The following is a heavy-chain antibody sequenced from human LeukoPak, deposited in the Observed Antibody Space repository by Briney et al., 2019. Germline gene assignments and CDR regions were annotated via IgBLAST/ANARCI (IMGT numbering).Heavy chain of an antibody. J-gene: IGHJ3*02. D-gene: IGHD6-19*01. V-gene: IGHV4-59*01. Sequence: KPSETLSLTCTVSGASIFTYYWSWIRQPPGEGLEYIGDIHYSGTTNYSPSLKSRVTISVDTSKNQFSLKLRSVTAADMAIYYCARDVAVAGDGGFDIWGQGTMVTVSS. CDR1: GASIFTYY. CDR3: ARDVAVAGDGGFDI. CDR2: IHYSGTT.